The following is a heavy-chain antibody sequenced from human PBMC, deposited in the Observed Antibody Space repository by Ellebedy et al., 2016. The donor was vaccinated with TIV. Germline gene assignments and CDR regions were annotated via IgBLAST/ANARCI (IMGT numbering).Heavy chain of an antibody. CDR1: GYSFPTYW. Sequence: PGGSLRLSCKGSGYSFPTYWISWVRQMPGQGLEWMGKIDPTDSYTNYSPSFQGHVTIPVDRSIGTAYLPWGSLKASDTAMYYCARHRLRYFDWFESWGQGTLVTVSS. J-gene: IGHJ5*01. CDR2: IDPTDSYT. CDR3: ARHRLRYFDWFES. D-gene: IGHD3-9*01. V-gene: IGHV5-10-1*01.